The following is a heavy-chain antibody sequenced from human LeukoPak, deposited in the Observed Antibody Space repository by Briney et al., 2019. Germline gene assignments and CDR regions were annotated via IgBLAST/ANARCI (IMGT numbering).Heavy chain of an antibody. D-gene: IGHD5-18*01. V-gene: IGHV3-48*03. J-gene: IGHJ5*02. CDR2: ISSSGRTT. Sequence: PGGSLRLSCAVSGFTFSSYKMNCVRQAPGKGLEWISYISSSGRTTYYADSVKGRFTISRDNAKNSLYLQMNSLRAEDTAVYYCARDQYNYGYVSWFDPWGQGTLVTVSS. CDR1: GFTFSSYK. CDR3: ARDQYNYGYVSWFDP.